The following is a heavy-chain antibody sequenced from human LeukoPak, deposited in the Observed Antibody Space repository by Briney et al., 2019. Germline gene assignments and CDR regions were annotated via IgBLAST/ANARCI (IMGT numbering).Heavy chain of an antibody. CDR2: IRHDGSLI. J-gene: IGHJ5*02. D-gene: IGHD4-17*01. CDR3: TRGDDYGSNMRLPKFNWFDP. CDR1: GFSFKTDG. Sequence: GGSLRLSCVASGFSFKTDGMHWVRQAPGKGLEWVAHIRHDGSLIYYSESAKGRFTISRDNSKNTLYLQMNCLRSDDTAVYYCTRGDDYGSNMRLPKFNWFDPWGQGSLVTVSS. V-gene: IGHV3-30*02.